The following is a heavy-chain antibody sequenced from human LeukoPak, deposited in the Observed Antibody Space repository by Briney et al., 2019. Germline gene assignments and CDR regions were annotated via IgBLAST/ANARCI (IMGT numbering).Heavy chain of an antibody. V-gene: IGHV3-23*01. CDR2: ISGSGGST. CDR1: GFTFSSYA. Sequence: PGGSLRLSCAASGFTFSSYAMSWVRQAPGKGLEWVSAISGSGGSTYYADSVKGRFTISRDNSKNTLYLQMNSLRAEDTAVYYCAKMQQWLVRSPCDYWGQGTLVTVS. J-gene: IGHJ4*02. D-gene: IGHD6-19*01. CDR3: AKMQQWLVRSPCDY.